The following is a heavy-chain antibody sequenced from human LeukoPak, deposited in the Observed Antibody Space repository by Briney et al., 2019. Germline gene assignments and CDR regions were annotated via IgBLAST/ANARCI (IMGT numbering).Heavy chain of an antibody. D-gene: IGHD6-13*01. V-gene: IGHV3-21*03. Sequence: GGSLRLSCAASGFTFSSYYFNWVRQAPGKGLEWVSSISSGSTYIYYADSVKGRFTISRDNAKNSPSLQMNSLRAEDTAVYYCARDISSWEKGVVDYWGQGTLVTVAS. CDR1: GFTFSSYY. CDR3: ARDISSWEKGVVDY. J-gene: IGHJ4*02. CDR2: ISSGSTYI.